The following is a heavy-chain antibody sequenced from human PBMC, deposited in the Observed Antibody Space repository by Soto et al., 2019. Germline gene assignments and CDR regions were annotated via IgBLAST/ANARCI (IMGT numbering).Heavy chain of an antibody. CDR3: ARVILTGIVGARGAADY. CDR2: IIPIFGTA. J-gene: IGHJ4*02. CDR1: GGTFSSYA. V-gene: IGHV1-69*01. Sequence: QVQLVQSGAEVKKPGSSVKVSCKASGGTFSSYAISWVRQAPGQGPEWMGGIIPIFGTANYAQQFQGRVTITADESTSTAYMELSSLRSEDTVVYYCARVILTGIVGARGAADYWGQGTLVTVSS. D-gene: IGHD1-26*01.